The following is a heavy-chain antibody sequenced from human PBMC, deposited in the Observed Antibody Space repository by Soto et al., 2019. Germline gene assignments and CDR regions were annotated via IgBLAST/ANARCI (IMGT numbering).Heavy chain of an antibody. CDR3: ARLGRIVVVPAAIYVYYYYGMDV. D-gene: IGHD2-2*01. CDR1: CYTFTSYG. J-gene: IGHJ6*02. V-gene: IGHV1-18*01. Sequence: SVKVSCKASCYTFTSYGISWVRQAPGQGLEGMGWISAYNGNTNYAQKLQGRVTMTTDTSTSTAYMELRSLRSDDTAVYYCARLGRIVVVPAAIYVYYYYGMDVWGQGTTVTVSS. CDR2: ISAYNGNT.